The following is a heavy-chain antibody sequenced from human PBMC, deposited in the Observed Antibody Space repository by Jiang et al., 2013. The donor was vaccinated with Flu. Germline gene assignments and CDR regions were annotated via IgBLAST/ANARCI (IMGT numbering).Heavy chain of an antibody. D-gene: IGHD5-12*01. Sequence: VQLLESGGGLVQPGGSLRLSCTASGFTFTDHYMDWVRQAPGKGLEWIARIRNKANSYTTAYAASVTGRFTISRDDSKTSLYLQMNSLGIEDTAIYYCARVGSGYGLSPGVADYWGQGTLVTVSS. J-gene: IGHJ4*02. CDR1: GFTFTDHY. CDR3: ARVGSGYGLSPGVADY. V-gene: IGHV3-72*01. CDR2: IRNKANSYTT.